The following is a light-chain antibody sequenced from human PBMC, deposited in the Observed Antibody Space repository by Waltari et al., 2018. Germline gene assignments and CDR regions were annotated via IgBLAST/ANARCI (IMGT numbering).Light chain of an antibody. Sequence: SYELTQPPSVSVSPGQTARITCSGDALPKQYAHWYQQKPGQVPVLVIDKDSERPSGIPGRFSGSSSGTTVTLTISGVQAEDEADYYCQSGDSSGVGVFGGGTKLTVL. CDR3: QSGDSSGVGV. J-gene: IGLJ3*02. CDR1: ALPKQY. V-gene: IGLV3-25*03. CDR2: KDS.